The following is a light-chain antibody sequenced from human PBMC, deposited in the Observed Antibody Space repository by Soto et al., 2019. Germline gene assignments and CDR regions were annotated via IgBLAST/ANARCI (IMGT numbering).Light chain of an antibody. CDR1: SSDVGTYNF. CDR3: CSFAGSAGTDRFV. J-gene: IGLJ1*01. Sequence: QSALTQPASVSGSPGQSITISCTGTSSDVGTYNFVSWYQQHPVKAPRLMIYDDIKRPSGVSTRFSGSKSGNTASLTISGLQAEDEADYYCCSFAGSAGTDRFVFGSGTKLTVL. V-gene: IGLV2-23*01. CDR2: DDI.